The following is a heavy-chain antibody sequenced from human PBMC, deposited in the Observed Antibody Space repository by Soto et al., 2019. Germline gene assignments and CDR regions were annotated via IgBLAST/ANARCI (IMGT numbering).Heavy chain of an antibody. CDR2: IFYSGLT. CDR1: GDSVSTSDYY. V-gene: IGHV4-39*01. CDR3: APLTVSHSGPYGIHV. D-gene: IGHD6-25*01. J-gene: IGHJ6*02. Sequence: QLHLHESGPGLVRPSQTLSLTCSVSGDSVSTSDYYWAWIRQPPGKGLEWIGSIFYSGLTYSNPSLKSRVTLSVDTSKNQFSVRLNSVTAADTAVYYCAPLTVSHSGPYGIHVWGQGTTVTVSS.